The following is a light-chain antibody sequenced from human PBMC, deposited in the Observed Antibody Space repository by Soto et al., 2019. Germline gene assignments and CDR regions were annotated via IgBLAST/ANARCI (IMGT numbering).Light chain of an antibody. Sequence: DIVLTQSPDTLSLSPGESATLSCRASQSLGRYLAWYQQKPGQAPRLLIYDASHRATGIPVRFSGSGSGTDFTLTITSLQSEDFGVYYCHQHNNWWTFGQGTKVDIK. CDR2: DAS. V-gene: IGKV3-11*01. J-gene: IGKJ1*01. CDR1: QSLGRY. CDR3: HQHNNWWT.